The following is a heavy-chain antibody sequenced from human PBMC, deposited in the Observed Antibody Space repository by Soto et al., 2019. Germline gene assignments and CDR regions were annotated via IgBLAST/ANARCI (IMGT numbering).Heavy chain of an antibody. CDR3: ARVISGCYPGPFDY. J-gene: IGHJ4*02. D-gene: IGHD1-26*01. CDR1: GYTLTNYG. CDR2: ISPYNGDT. V-gene: IGHV1-18*01. Sequence: ASVKVSCKASGYTLTNYGISWVRQAPGQGLEWMGWISPYNGDTNYAQRLQGRVTLTTDTSSSTAYMEVRSLRSDDTAVYYCARVISGCYPGPFDYWGQGTLVTVSS.